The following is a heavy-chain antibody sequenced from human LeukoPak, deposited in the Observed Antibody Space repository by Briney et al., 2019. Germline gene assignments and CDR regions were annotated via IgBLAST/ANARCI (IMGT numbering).Heavy chain of an antibody. CDR2: ISSSGSTI. CDR1: GFTFSSYE. D-gene: IGHD3-3*01. Sequence: GGSLRLSCAASGFTFSSYEMNWVRQAPGKGLEGVSYISSSGSTIYYADSVKGRFTISRNNGKNSLYLQMNSLRAEDTALYYCARDLRSRFSENFYYYMDVWGKGTTVTVSS. J-gene: IGHJ6*03. CDR3: ARDLRSRFSENFYYYMDV. V-gene: IGHV3-48*03.